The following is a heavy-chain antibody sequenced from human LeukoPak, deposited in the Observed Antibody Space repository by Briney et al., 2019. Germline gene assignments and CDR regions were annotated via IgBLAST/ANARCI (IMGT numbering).Heavy chain of an antibody. V-gene: IGHV4-34*01. CDR1: GGSFSGYY. CDR3: ARGGGYSYGPAYFDY. D-gene: IGHD5-18*01. CDR2: INHSGST. Sequence: SETLSLTCTVYGGSFSGYYWSWIRRPPGKGLEWIGEINHSGSTNYNPSLKSRVTISVDTSKNQFSLKLSSVTAADTAVYYCARGGGYSYGPAYFDYWGQGTLVTVSS. J-gene: IGHJ4*02.